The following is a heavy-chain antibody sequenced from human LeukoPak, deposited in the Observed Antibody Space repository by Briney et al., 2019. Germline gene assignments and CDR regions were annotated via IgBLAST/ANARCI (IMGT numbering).Heavy chain of an antibody. CDR2: INHSGST. D-gene: IGHD6-13*01. Sequence: PSETLSLTCAVYGGSFSGYYWSWIRQPPGKGLEWIGEINHSGSTNYNPSLKSRVTISVDTFKNQFSLKLSSVTAADTAVYYCARAGYSSSWYGNNWFDPWGQGTLVTVSS. J-gene: IGHJ5*02. CDR3: ARAGYSSSWYGNNWFDP. V-gene: IGHV4-34*01. CDR1: GGSFSGYY.